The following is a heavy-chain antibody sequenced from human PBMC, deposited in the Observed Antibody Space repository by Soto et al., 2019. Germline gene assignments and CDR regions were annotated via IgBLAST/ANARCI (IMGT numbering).Heavy chain of an antibody. J-gene: IGHJ4*02. V-gene: IGHV3-7*01. Sequence: XGSLIISCTAAGCTFKDSWMTWVRQAPGKGLEWVARIKPDESEKKYADSVKGRFSISRDNAKNSMYLQMDSLRGEDTAAYYCVRGRSNYGCWRQGNLGTVSS. D-gene: IGHD4-4*01. CDR1: GCTFKDSW. CDR2: IKPDESEK. CDR3: VRGRSNYGC.